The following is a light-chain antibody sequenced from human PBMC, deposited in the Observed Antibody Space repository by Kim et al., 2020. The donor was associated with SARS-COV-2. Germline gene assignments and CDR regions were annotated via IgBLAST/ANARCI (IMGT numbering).Light chain of an antibody. CDR3: MQALQTGFT. V-gene: IGKV2-28*01. J-gene: IGKJ3*01. CDR1: QSLLHSNGYNY. CDR2: LGS. Sequence: DIVMTQSPLSLPVTPGEPASISCRSSQSLLHSNGYNYLDWYLQNPGQSPQLLIYLGSNRASGVPDRFSGSGSGTDFTLKISRVEAEDVGVYYCMQALQTGFTFGPGTKVDIK.